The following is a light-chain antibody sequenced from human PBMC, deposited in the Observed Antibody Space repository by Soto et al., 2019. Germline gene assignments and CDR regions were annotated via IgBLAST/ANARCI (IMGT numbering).Light chain of an antibody. V-gene: IGLV1-44*01. CDR2: DND. Sequence: QSVLTQPPSASGAPGQRLTISCSGSTSNIGATTVNWYQHLPGTAPKLLVYDNDRRPSGVPDRFSGSKSGTSASLAISGLQCEDEADYYCVAWDDTLNGVVFGGGTQLTVL. J-gene: IGLJ3*02. CDR1: TSNIGATT. CDR3: VAWDDTLNGVV.